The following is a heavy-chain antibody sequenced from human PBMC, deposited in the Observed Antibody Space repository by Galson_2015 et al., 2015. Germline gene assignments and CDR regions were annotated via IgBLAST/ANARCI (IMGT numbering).Heavy chain of an antibody. CDR2: ITGNAGST. CDR3: AKDPRVHSGSFPYYFDY. Sequence: SLRLSCAPSGFTFSNFAMSWVRQAPGKGPEWVSIITGNAGSTSYADSVKGRFTISRDNSKNTLYLQMSSLRAGDTAVYYCAKDPRVHSGSFPYYFDYWGQGTLVTVSS. D-gene: IGHD1-26*01. CDR1: GFTFSNFA. V-gene: IGHV3-23*01. J-gene: IGHJ4*02.